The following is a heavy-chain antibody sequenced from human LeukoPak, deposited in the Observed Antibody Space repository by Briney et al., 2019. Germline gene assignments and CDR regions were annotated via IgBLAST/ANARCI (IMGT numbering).Heavy chain of an antibody. CDR2: IFFSGTT. Sequence: PSETLSLTCTVSGGPISRSGYYWGWIRQPPGKGLEWIASIFFSGTTYYTPSLKSRLTISVDTSKNQLSLQLSSVTAADTAVYYCARLGGSYGMDVWGQGTTVTVSS. CDR3: ARLGGSYGMDV. CDR1: GGPISRSGYY. J-gene: IGHJ6*02. D-gene: IGHD3-16*01. V-gene: IGHV4-39*01.